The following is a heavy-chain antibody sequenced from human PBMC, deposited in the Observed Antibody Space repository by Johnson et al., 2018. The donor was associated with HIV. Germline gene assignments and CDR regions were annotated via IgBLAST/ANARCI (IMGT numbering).Heavy chain of an antibody. J-gene: IGHJ3*02. CDR2: ISYDGSNK. V-gene: IGHV3-30*14. CDR1: GFTFSSFA. D-gene: IGHD6-19*01. Sequence: QVQLVESGGGVVQPGKSLRLSCAASGFTFSSFAMHWVRQAPGKGLEWVAVISYDGSNKYYADSVKGRFTISRDKSNNTLDLQMNSLRAEDTAVYYCANIAVVYAFDIWGQGTMVTVSS. CDR3: ANIAVVYAFDI.